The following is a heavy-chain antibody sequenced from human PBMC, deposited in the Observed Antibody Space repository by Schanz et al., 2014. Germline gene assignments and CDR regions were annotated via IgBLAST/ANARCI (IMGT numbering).Heavy chain of an antibody. Sequence: EVRLVESGGGLVKPGGSLRLSCEASGFAFSTSSMNWVRQAPGKGLEWVSSISGDSDYIYYADSVKGRFTISRDNAKRSLYLRMNRLRVDDTAVYYGAPPRVGHSSGFGFGGQGSVVSVSS. CDR1: GFAFSTSS. D-gene: IGHD3-22*01. CDR2: ISGDSDYI. J-gene: IGHJ4*02. V-gene: IGHV3-21*01. CDR3: APPRVGHSSGFGF.